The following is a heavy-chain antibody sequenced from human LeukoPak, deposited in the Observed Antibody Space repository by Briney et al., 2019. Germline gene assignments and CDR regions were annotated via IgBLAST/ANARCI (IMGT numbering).Heavy chain of an antibody. CDR2: IRYDGSNK. CDR1: GFTFSSYG. CDR3: AKSQSSSWYVNFDY. V-gene: IGHV3-30*02. D-gene: IGHD6-13*01. J-gene: IGHJ4*02. Sequence: GGSLRLSCAASGFTFSSYGMHWVRQAPGKGLEWVAFIRYDGSNKYYADSVKGRFTISRDNSKNTLYLQMNSLRAEDTAVYYCAKSQSSSWYVNFDYWGQGTLVTVSS.